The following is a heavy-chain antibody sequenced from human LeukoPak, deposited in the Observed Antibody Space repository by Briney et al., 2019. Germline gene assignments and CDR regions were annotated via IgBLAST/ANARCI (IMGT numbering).Heavy chain of an antibody. CDR2: IYSGGRT. J-gene: IGHJ5*02. CDR3: ARDDIAAGGTTDL. V-gene: IGHV3-53*01. CDR1: GFTVNNNY. D-gene: IGHD6-13*01. Sequence: GGSLRLSCAASGFTVNNNYMSWVRQAPGKGLEWVSVIYSGGRTYYADSVKGRFTISRDNSKNTLYLQTNSLRAEDTAVYYCARDDIAAGGTTDLWGQGTLVTVSS.